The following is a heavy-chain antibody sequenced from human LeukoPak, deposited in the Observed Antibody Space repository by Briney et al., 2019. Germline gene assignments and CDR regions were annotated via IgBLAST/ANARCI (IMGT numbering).Heavy chain of an antibody. CDR3: ARDPGSSGWSSYFDY. V-gene: IGHV3-53*01. Sequence: PGGSLRLSCAASGFTVSSNYMSWVRQAPGKGLEWVSVIYSGGSTYYAGSVKGRFTISRDNSKNTLYLQMNSLRAEDTAVYYCARDPGSSGWSSYFDYWGQGTLVTVSS. J-gene: IGHJ4*02. D-gene: IGHD6-19*01. CDR1: GFTVSSNY. CDR2: IYSGGST.